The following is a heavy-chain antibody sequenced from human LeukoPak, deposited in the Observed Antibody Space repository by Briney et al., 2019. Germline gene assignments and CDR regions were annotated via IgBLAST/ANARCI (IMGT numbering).Heavy chain of an antibody. Sequence: GGSLRLSCAASGFTFDDYAMHWVRQAPGKGLEWVSLISWDGGGTYYADTVKGRFTISRDNAKNSLYLQMNSLRAEDTAVYYCAREFGYGSGSSVFDYWGQGTLVTVSS. CDR1: GFTFDDYA. CDR3: AREFGYGSGSSVFDY. V-gene: IGHV3-43D*03. CDR2: ISWDGGGT. D-gene: IGHD3-10*01. J-gene: IGHJ4*02.